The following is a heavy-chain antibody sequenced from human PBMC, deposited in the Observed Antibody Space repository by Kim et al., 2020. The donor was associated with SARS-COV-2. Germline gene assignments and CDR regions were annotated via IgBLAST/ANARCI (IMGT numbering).Heavy chain of an antibody. CDR2: IIPIFGTA. CDR1: GGTFSSYA. V-gene: IGHV1-69*13. J-gene: IGHJ4*02. CDR3: ARASTDKTDYDFWSGPHFDY. D-gene: IGHD3-3*01. Sequence: SVKVSCKASGGTFSSYAISWVRQAPGQGLEWMGGIIPIFGTANYAQKFQGRVTITADESTSTAYMELSSLRSEDTAVYYCARASTDKTDYDFWSGPHFDYWGQGTLVTVSS.